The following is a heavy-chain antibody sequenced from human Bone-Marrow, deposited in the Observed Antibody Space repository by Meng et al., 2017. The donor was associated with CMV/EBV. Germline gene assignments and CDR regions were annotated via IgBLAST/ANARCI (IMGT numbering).Heavy chain of an antibody. V-gene: IGHV3-23*01. CDR3: AKGKASDQ. CDR1: GFTFSSYA. CDR2: MSGGVTST. J-gene: IGHJ4*02. Sequence: GESLKISCAASGFTFSSYAMSWVRQAPGKGLEWVSAMSGGVTSTYYADSVKGRFTISRDNSKNTLYLQMNSLRAEDTAIYYCAKGKASDQWGQGTRVTGSS.